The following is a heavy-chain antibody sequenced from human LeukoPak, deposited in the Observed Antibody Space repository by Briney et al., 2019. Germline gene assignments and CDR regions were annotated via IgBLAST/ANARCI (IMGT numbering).Heavy chain of an antibody. CDR2: ISSSGVYI. Sequence: PGGSLRLSCAASGFTFNMYTMNWVRQAPGKGLEWVSSISSSGVYIYYADSLKGRFTISRDNAKNSLYLQVNSLRADDTAVYYCARDRRLQLWSPAGFNYWGQGTLVTASS. CDR3: ARDRRLQLWSPAGFNY. V-gene: IGHV3-21*01. CDR1: GFTFNMYT. J-gene: IGHJ4*02. D-gene: IGHD5-18*01.